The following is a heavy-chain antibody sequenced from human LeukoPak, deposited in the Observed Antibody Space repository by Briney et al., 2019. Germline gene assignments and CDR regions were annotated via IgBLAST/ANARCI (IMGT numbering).Heavy chain of an antibody. CDR3: ARAPRAAWHNFDY. Sequence: GRSLRLSCTASGFPFSDYTMHWLRQAPGKGLEWVAVISYDATQKYYVDSVQGRYTISRDNSRNTLYLQMNSLRPEDTAFYFCARAPRAAWHNFDYWGQGTLVTVSS. CDR2: ISYDATQK. V-gene: IGHV3-30*04. CDR1: GFPFSDYT. J-gene: IGHJ4*01. D-gene: IGHD2-21*01.